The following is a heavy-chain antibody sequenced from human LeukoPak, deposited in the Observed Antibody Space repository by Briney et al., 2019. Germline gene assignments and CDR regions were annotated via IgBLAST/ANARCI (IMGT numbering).Heavy chain of an antibody. D-gene: IGHD3-22*01. V-gene: IGHV3-21*01. CDR2: ISSSSSYI. CDR1: GFTLSSYS. Sequence: PGGSLRLSCAASGFTLSSYSMNWVRQAPGKGLEWVSSISSSSSYIYYADSVKGRFTISRDNAKNSLYLQMNSLRAEDTAVYYCARQGYDSSGYYSLYYYYYMDVWGKGTTVTISS. CDR3: ARQGYDSSGYYSLYYYYYMDV. J-gene: IGHJ6*03.